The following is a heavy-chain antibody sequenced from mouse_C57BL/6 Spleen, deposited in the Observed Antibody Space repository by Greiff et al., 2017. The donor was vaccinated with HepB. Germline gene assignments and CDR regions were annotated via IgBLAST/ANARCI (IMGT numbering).Heavy chain of an antibody. Sequence: ESGPGLVKPSQSLSLTCSVTGYSITSGYYWNWIRQFPGNKLEWMGYISYDGSNNYNPSLKNRISITRDTSKNQFFLKLNSVTTEDTATYYCARDLSGDFDYWGQGTTLTVSS. CDR3: ARDLSGDFDY. J-gene: IGHJ2*01. CDR2: ISYDGSN. V-gene: IGHV3-6*01. CDR1: GYSITSGYY. D-gene: IGHD6-2*01.